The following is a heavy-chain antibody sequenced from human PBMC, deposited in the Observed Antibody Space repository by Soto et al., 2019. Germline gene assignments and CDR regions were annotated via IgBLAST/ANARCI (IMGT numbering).Heavy chain of an antibody. CDR3: ARVGTVTATYYYYGLDV. D-gene: IGHD4-17*01. CDR1: GYTFSSHA. Sequence: GASVKVSCKASGYTFSSHAISWVRQAPGQGLEWMGWISAYNGNTNYAQKLQGRVTMTTGTSTSTAYMELRSLRSDDTAVYYCARVGTVTATYYYYGLDVWGQGTTVTVSS. V-gene: IGHV1-18*01. CDR2: ISAYNGNT. J-gene: IGHJ6*02.